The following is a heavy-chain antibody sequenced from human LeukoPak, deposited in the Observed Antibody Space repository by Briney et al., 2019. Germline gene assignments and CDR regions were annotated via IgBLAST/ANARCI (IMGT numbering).Heavy chain of an antibody. Sequence: GGSLRLSCAASGFTFSSYSMNWVRQAPGKGLEWVSYITSSSSTIYYADSVKGRFTISRDNAKNSLHLQMNSLRAEDTAVYYCARVRCSGGSCYRGGYYFDYWGQGTLVTVSS. CDR2: ITSSSSTI. J-gene: IGHJ4*02. V-gene: IGHV3-48*01. CDR1: GFTFSSYS. CDR3: ARVRCSGGSCYRGGYYFDY. D-gene: IGHD2-15*01.